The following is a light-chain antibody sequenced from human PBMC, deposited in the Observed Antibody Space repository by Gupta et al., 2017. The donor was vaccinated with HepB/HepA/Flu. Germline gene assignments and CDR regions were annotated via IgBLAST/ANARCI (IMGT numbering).Light chain of an antibody. CDR2: DAY. V-gene: IGKV3-11*01. Sequence: EIVLTQSPAALSLSPGERATLSCRASQSVSSYLAWYQQKPGQAPRLLIYDAYNRATGIPARFCGSGYGKELTLTISSREQEDFAGYYCQHRSNWPPSTFGQGTQLDIK. CDR1: QSVSSY. CDR3: QHRSNWPPST. J-gene: IGKJ5*01.